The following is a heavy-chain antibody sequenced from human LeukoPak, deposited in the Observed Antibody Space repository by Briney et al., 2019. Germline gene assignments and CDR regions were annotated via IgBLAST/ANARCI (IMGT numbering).Heavy chain of an antibody. CDR2: IYYSGST. Sequence: SETLSLTCTVSGGSISSYYWSWIRQPPGKGLEWIGYIYYSGSTNYNPSLKSRVTISVDKSKNQFSLKLSSVTAADTAVYYCARDNYGSGSYGNWGQGTLVTVSS. CDR3: ARDNYGSGSYGN. D-gene: IGHD3-10*01. V-gene: IGHV4-59*12. CDR1: GGSISSYY. J-gene: IGHJ4*02.